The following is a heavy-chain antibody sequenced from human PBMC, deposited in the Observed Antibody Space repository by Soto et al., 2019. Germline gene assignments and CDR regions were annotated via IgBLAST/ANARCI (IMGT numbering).Heavy chain of an antibody. CDR1: GFIFSNAW. Sequence: PGGSLRLSCAASGFIFSNAWINWVRQAPGKGLEWVGRVKSKTDGGTTVFAAPVIGRFAISRDDSKNMVYLEMNSLKTEDTAIYYCTTDSYMTNIIVRFDYWGHGTLVTVSS. D-gene: IGHD4-17*01. CDR3: TTDSYMTNIIVRFDY. J-gene: IGHJ4*01. CDR2: VKSKTDGGTT. V-gene: IGHV3-15*07.